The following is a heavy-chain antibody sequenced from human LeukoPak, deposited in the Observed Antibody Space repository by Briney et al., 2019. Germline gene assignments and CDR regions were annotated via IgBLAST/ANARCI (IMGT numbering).Heavy chain of an antibody. CDR3: AASKVYYYYYYGMDV. J-gene: IGHJ6*02. Sequence: SVKVSCKASGFTFTSSAMQCVRQARGQRLEWIGWIVVGSGNTNYAQKFQERVTITRDMSTSTAYMELSSLRSEDTAVYYCAASKVYYYYYYGMDVWGQGTTVTVSS. D-gene: IGHD4-11*01. V-gene: IGHV1-58*02. CDR1: GFTFTSSA. CDR2: IVVGSGNT.